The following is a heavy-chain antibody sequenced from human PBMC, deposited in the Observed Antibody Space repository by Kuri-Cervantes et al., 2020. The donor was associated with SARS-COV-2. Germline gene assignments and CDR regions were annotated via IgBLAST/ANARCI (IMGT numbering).Heavy chain of an antibody. CDR1: GGSISSGDYY. V-gene: IGHV4-30-4*01. CDR3: ARAAYDEGGYSYGPRYYYGMDV. CDR2: IYYSGST. Sequence: SETLSLTCTVSGGSISSGDYYWSWIRQPPGRGLEWIGYIYYSGSTYYNPSLKSRVTISVDTSKNQFSLKLSSVTAADTAVYYCARAAYDEGGYSYGPRYYYGMDVWGQGTTVTVSS. D-gene: IGHD5-18*01. J-gene: IGHJ6*02.